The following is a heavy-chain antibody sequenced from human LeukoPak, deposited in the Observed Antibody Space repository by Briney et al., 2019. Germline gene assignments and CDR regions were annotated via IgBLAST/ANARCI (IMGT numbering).Heavy chain of an antibody. CDR3: ATSRQLETGPYWYFDL. CDR1: RYTFTTYY. D-gene: IGHD6-13*01. V-gene: IGHV1-46*01. Sequence: ASVKVSCKASRYTFTTYYMHWVRQAPGQGLEWMGIINPSGGSTSNAQKFQGRVTMIRDMSTSTVYMELSSLRSEDTAVYYCATSRQLETGPYWYFDLWGRGTLVTVSS. CDR2: INPSGGST. J-gene: IGHJ2*01.